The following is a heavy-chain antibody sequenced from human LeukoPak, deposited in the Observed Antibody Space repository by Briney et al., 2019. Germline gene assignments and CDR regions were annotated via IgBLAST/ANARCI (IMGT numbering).Heavy chain of an antibody. Sequence: PSETLSLTCTVSGGSISSSSYYWGWIRQPPGKGLEWIGSIYHSGSTNYNPSLKSRVTISVDKSKNQFSLKLSSVTAADTAVYYCARSSDDSTVTSGWFDPWGRGTLVTVSS. V-gene: IGHV4-39*07. CDR2: IYHSGST. CDR3: ARSSDDSTVTSGWFDP. J-gene: IGHJ5*02. D-gene: IGHD4-17*01. CDR1: GGSISSSSYY.